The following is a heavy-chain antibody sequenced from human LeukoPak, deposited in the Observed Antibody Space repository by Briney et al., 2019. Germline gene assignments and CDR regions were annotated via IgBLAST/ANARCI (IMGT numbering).Heavy chain of an antibody. V-gene: IGHV1-69*13. D-gene: IGHD5-18*01. J-gene: IGHJ4*02. Sequence: ASVKVSCKASGYTFTSYGISWVRQAPGQGLEWMGGIIPIFGTANYAQKFQGRVTITADESTSTAYMELSSLRSEDTAVYYCARGRDGTAMAMIFDYWGQGTLVTVSS. CDR2: IIPIFGTA. CDR3: ARGRDGTAMAMIFDY. CDR1: GYTFTSYG.